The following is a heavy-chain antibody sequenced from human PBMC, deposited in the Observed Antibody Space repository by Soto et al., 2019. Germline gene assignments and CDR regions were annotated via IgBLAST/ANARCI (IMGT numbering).Heavy chain of an antibody. J-gene: IGHJ3*02. CDR2: ISSSSSYI. Sequence: GSLRLSCAASGFTFSSYSMNWVRQAPGKGLEWVSSISSSSSYIYYADSVKGRFTISRDNAKNSLYLQMNSLRAEDTAVYYCARQSVTTWAGFDIWGQGTMVTVSS. D-gene: IGHD4-17*01. V-gene: IGHV3-21*01. CDR1: GFTFSSYS. CDR3: ARQSVTTWAGFDI.